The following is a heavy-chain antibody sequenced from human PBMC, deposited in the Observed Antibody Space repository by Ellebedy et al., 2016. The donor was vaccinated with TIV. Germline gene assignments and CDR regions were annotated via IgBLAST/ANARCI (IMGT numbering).Heavy chain of an antibody. CDR3: AREEQQLVPGYYYYGMDV. CDR1: GYTFTSYG. Sequence: ASVKVSXXASGYTFTSYGISWVRQAPGQGLEWMGWISAYNGNTNYAQKLQGRVTMTTDTSTSTAYMELRSLRSDDTAVYYCAREEQQLVPGYYYYGMDVWGQGTTVTVSS. D-gene: IGHD6-13*01. CDR2: ISAYNGNT. V-gene: IGHV1-18*01. J-gene: IGHJ6*02.